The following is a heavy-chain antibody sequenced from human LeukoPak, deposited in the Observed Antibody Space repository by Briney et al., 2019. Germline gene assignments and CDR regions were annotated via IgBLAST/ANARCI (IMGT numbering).Heavy chain of an antibody. CDR2: INPNSGGT. Sequence: GASVKVSCKASGYTFTGYYMHWVRQAPGQGLEWMGRINPNSGGTNYAQKFQGRVTMTRDTSISTAYMELRSLRSDDTAVYYCARCGWLHTETDYWGQGTLVTVSS. J-gene: IGHJ4*02. CDR1: GYTFTGYY. CDR3: ARCGWLHTETDY. V-gene: IGHV1-2*06. D-gene: IGHD5-24*01.